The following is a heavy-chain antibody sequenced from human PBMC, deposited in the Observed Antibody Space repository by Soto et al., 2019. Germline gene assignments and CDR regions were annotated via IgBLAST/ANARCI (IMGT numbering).Heavy chain of an antibody. V-gene: IGHV1-46*01. Sequence: ASVKVSCKPSGYSLSNFYVHWVRQAPGQGLEWIGIIDPSSGTTSYTQKFQERVTMTKDTSMSTVYMELSRLRSEDTAVYYCARGAVVVPNGLIAGMDVWGLGTTVTVSS. CDR3: ARGAVVVPNGLIAGMDV. CDR1: GYSLSNFY. J-gene: IGHJ6*02. CDR2: IDPSSGTT. D-gene: IGHD2-15*01.